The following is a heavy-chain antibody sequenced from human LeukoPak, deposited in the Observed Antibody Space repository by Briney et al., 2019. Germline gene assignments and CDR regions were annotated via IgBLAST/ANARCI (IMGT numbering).Heavy chain of an antibody. V-gene: IGHV1-18*01. D-gene: IGHD6-6*01. CDR2: ISAYNGNT. CDR1: GYTFTSYG. J-gene: IGHJ4*02. CDR3: ARDHGLDSSSKVCRY. Sequence: ASVKVSCKASGYTFTSYGISWVRQAPGQGLEWMGWISAYNGNTNYAQKLQGRVTMTTDTSTSTAYMELRSLRSDDTAVYYCARDHGLDSSSKVCRYWGQGTLVTVSS.